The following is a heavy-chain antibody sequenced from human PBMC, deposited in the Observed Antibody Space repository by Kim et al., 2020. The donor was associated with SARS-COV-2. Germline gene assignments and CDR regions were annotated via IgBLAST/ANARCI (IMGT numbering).Heavy chain of an antibody. Sequence: YAKKFQGRVTITADKSTSTAYMELSSLRSEDTAVYYCARAAAALTRWFDPWGQGTLVTVSS. J-gene: IGHJ5*02. D-gene: IGHD6-13*01. CDR3: ARAAAALTRWFDP. V-gene: IGHV1-69*04.